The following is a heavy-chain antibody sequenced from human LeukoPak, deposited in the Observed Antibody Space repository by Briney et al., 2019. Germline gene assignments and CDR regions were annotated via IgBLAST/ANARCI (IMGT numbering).Heavy chain of an antibody. CDR1: GYSFTNYW. D-gene: IGHD1-26*01. CDR2: IYPGDSDI. V-gene: IGHV5-51*01. CDR3: ARQDGSYFAAVDY. J-gene: IGHJ4*02. Sequence: GESLKISCKGSGYSFTNYWIGWVRQMPGKGLEWMGIIYPGDSDITYSPSFQGQVTISADKSISTAYLQWSSLKASDTAMYYCARQDGSYFAAVDYWGQGTLVTVSS.